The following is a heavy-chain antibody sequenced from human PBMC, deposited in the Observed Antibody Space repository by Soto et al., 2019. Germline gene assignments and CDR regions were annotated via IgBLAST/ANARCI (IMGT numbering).Heavy chain of an antibody. D-gene: IGHD2-15*01. CDR3: TRLKDFCSDGSCYYDP. J-gene: IGHJ5*02. V-gene: IGHV3-73*02. CDR2: IKTKANSYAT. Sequence: EVQLVESGGGLVQPGGSLKLSCAASGFTFSGFAMHWVRQASGKGLEWVGRIKTKANSYATAYAASVKGRFTISRGDSKNTAYLQMNSLKTEDTAVYYCTRLKDFCSDGSCYYDPWGQGTLVTVSS. CDR1: GFTFSGFA.